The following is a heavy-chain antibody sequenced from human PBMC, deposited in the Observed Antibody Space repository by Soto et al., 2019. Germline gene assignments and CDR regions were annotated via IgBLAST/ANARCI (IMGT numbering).Heavy chain of an antibody. V-gene: IGHV1-69*04. CDR1: GGTFSSYT. CDR3: ARDMNILTFDP. CDR2: IIPILGIA. J-gene: IGHJ5*02. D-gene: IGHD3-9*01. Sequence: SVKVSCKASGGTFSSYTISWVRQAPGQGLEWMGRIIPILGIANYAQKFQGRVTITADKSTSTAYMELRSLRSDDTAVYYCARDMNILTFDPWGQGTLVTVSS.